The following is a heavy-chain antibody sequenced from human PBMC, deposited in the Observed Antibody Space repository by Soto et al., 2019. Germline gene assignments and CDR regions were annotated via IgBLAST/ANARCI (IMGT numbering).Heavy chain of an antibody. D-gene: IGHD2-15*01. CDR2: IYYSGST. J-gene: IGHJ2*01. CDR3: VRGFCSAEICYSRFFDL. Sequence: QVQLQESGPGLVKPSETLSLTCTVSGGSISNYYWSWIRQSPEKGLEWIGYIYYSGSTNYKPSLKSRVTISLDTSRNQFSLNLDSVTAADTAVYYCVRGFCSAEICYSRFFDLWGRGTLVTVSS. V-gene: IGHV4-59*01. CDR1: GGSISNYY.